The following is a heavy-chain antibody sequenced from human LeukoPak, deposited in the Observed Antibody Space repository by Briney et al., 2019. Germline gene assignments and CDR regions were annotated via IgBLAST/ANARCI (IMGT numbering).Heavy chain of an antibody. CDR2: ISGYNANT. J-gene: IGHJ4*02. D-gene: IGHD6-6*01. CDR1: GYTFTNYG. V-gene: IGHV1-18*01. Sequence: ASVKVSCKASGYTFTNYGISWVRQAPGQGLEWMGWISGYNANTNYVQKFQGRVTMTTDTSTSTAYMELRSLRSDDTAVYYCARDLGGEYSSSSLEYWGQGTLVTVSS. CDR3: ARDLGGEYSSSSLEY.